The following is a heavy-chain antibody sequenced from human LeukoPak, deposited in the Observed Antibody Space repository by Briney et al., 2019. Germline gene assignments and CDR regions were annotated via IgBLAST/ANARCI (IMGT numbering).Heavy chain of an antibody. CDR3: TTEWELLTFDY. V-gene: IGHV3-15*01. J-gene: IGHJ4*02. CDR2: IKSKTDGGTT. CDR1: GFTFSSAW. D-gene: IGHD1-26*01. Sequence: GGSLRLSRAASGFTFSSAWMSWVRQAPGKGLEWVGRIKSKTDGGTTDYAAPVKGRFTISRDDSKNTPYLQMNSLKTEDTAVYYCTTEWELLTFDYWGQGTLVTVSS.